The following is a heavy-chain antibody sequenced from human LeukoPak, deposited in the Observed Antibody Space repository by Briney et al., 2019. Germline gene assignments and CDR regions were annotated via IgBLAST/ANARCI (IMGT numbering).Heavy chain of an antibody. Sequence: PSETLSLTCTVSGGSISSYYWSWIRQPAGKGLEWIGRIYTSGSTNYNPSLKSRVTISVDTSKNQFSLKLSSVTAADTAVYYCARVLNIAAAGYYYYYGMDVWGQGTTVTVSS. V-gene: IGHV4-4*07. CDR2: IYTSGST. CDR3: ARVLNIAAAGYYYYYGMDV. J-gene: IGHJ6*02. CDR1: GGSISSYY. D-gene: IGHD6-13*01.